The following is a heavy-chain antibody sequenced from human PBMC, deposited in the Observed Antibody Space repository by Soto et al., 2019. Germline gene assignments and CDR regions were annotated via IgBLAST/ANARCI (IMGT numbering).Heavy chain of an antibody. CDR2: IYSGGST. Sequence: GGSLRLSCAASGFTVSSNYMSWVRQAPGKGLEWVSVIYSGGSTYYADSVKGRFTISRDNSKNTLYLQMNSLRAEDTAVYYCARAGLTGGLLSNYYMDVWGKGTTVTVSS. CDR3: ARAGLTGGLLSNYYMDV. D-gene: IGHD7-27*01. CDR1: GFTVSSNY. V-gene: IGHV3-66*02. J-gene: IGHJ6*03.